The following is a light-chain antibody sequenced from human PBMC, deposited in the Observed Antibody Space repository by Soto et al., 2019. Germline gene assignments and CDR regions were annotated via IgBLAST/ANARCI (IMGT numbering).Light chain of an antibody. V-gene: IGKV1-5*03. Sequence: DIQMTQSPSSLSGSVGDRVTITCRVSQTISSWLAWYQQKPGKAPELLIYTASTLQSGVPSRFSGSGSGTEFTLTISSLQPDDFATYYCQHYNSYSQAFGQGTKVDIK. J-gene: IGKJ1*01. CDR3: QHYNSYSQA. CDR1: QTISSW. CDR2: TAS.